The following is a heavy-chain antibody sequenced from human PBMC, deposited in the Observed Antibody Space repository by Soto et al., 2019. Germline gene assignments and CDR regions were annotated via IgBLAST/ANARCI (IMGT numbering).Heavy chain of an antibody. CDR1: GYTFSSFG. D-gene: IGHD2-15*01. CDR3: ARDLLRETLQTNYLYF. J-gene: IGHJ4*01. Sequence: RASVKVSCKTTGYTFSSFGVGWVRQAPGHGLEWVGWISSYNDDKKYAQKFQGRVTITKDTSTNTAYMELRSLTSDDTGVYYCARDLLRETLQTNYLYFWGQGTPGTVSS. CDR2: ISSYNDDK. V-gene: IGHV1-18*01.